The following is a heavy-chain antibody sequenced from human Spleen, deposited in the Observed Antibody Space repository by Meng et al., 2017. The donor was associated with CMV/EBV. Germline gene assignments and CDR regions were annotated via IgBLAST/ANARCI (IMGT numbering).Heavy chain of an antibody. D-gene: IGHD4-17*01. V-gene: IGHV4-39*07. Sequence: LTCTVSGGSRGRGTYHWAWLRQPPGKGLEWIGSIYYNGNTFYHPSLKSRVTISGDTSKNQFSLKVNSLTAADTAVYYCALTTVNWFDPWGHGTLVTVSS. J-gene: IGHJ5*02. CDR2: IYYNGNT. CDR3: ALTTVNWFDP. CDR1: GGSRGRGTYH.